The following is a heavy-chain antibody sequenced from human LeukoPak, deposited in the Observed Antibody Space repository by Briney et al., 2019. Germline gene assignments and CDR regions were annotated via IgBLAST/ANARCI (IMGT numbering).Heavy chain of an antibody. D-gene: IGHD2-2*01. Sequence: GGSLRLSCTASGFTFSTYAMSWVRQAPGKGLEWVSTFSGSGGRTLYADPVKGRFVISRDNSKNTLYLQMNSLRAEDTAVYYCANVTSSYNYFDYWGQGAPVTVSS. J-gene: IGHJ4*02. CDR1: GFTFSTYA. CDR3: ANVTSSYNYFDY. CDR2: FSGSGGRT. V-gene: IGHV3-23*01.